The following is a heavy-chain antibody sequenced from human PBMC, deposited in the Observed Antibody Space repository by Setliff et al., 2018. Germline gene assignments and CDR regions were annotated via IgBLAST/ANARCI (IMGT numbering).Heavy chain of an antibody. CDR2: IYYTGST. Sequence: SETLSLTCTVSGGSLSSFYWSWIRQSPGRGLDWIGSIYYTGSTYYNPSLKSRVTMSVDTSKRQFSLKLGSATAADTAVYYCARDMGQPYYFESWGLGTLVTVSS. CDR3: ARDMGQPYYFES. V-gene: IGHV4-59*12. J-gene: IGHJ4*02. D-gene: IGHD1-1*01. CDR1: GGSLSSFY.